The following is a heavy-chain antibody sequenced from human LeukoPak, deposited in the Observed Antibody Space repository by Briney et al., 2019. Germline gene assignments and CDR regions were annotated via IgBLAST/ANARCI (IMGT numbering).Heavy chain of an antibody. CDR2: IYYSGST. CDR1: GGSISRYF. CDR3: ARHEGDTSGSSMYNWFDP. Sequence: SETLSLTCTVSGGSISRYFWSWIRQPPGKGLEWIGYIYYSGSTNYNPSLKSRVTISVDTSKNQVSLKLSSVTAADTAVYYCARHEGDTSGSSMYNWFDPWGQGTLVTVSS. D-gene: IGHD3-22*01. V-gene: IGHV4-59*08. J-gene: IGHJ5*02.